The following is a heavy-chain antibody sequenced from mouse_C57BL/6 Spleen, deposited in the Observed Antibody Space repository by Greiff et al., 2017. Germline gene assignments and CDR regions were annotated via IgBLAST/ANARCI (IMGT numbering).Heavy chain of an antibody. Sequence: VQLQQSGAELVKPGASVKMSCKASGYTFTTYPIEWMKQNHGKSLEWIGNFHPYNDDTTYNEKFKGKATLTVEKSSSTVYLGLSRLTSDDSAVYYCARAGSSYPYYFDYWGQGTTLTVSS. CDR1: GYTFTTYP. V-gene: IGHV1-47*01. CDR3: ARAGSSYPYYFDY. D-gene: IGHD1-1*01. CDR2: FHPYNDDT. J-gene: IGHJ2*01.